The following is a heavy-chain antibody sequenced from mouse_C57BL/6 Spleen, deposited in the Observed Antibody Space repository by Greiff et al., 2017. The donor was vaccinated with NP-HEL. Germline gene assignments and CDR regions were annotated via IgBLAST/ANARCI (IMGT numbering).Heavy chain of an antibody. V-gene: IGHV1-69*01. Sequence: QVQLQQPGAELVMPGASVKLSCKASGYTFTSYWMHWVKQRPGQGLEWIGEIDPSDSYTNYNKKFTGKSTLTVDKSSSTAYMQLSSLTSEDSAVYYCERGDLLYAYWGQGTLVTVSA. CDR2: IDPSDSYT. CDR3: ERGDLLYAY. J-gene: IGHJ3*01. CDR1: GYTFTSYW. D-gene: IGHD2-1*01.